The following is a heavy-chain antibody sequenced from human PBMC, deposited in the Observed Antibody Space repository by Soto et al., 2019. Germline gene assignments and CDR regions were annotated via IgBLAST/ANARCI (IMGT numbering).Heavy chain of an antibody. J-gene: IGHJ6*02. CDR2: ISGSGGST. CDR1: GFTFSSYA. Sequence: EVQLLESGGGLVQPGGSLRLSCAASGFTFSSYAMSWVRQAPGKGLEWVSAISGSGGSTYYADSVKGRFTISRDNSKNTLYLQMNSLRAEDTALYYCAKGPHYYYYGMDVWGQGTTVTVSS. CDR3: AKGPHYYYYGMDV. V-gene: IGHV3-23*01.